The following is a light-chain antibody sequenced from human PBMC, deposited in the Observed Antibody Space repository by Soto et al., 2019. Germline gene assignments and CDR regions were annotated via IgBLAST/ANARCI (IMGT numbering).Light chain of an antibody. V-gene: IGKV3-11*01. J-gene: IGKJ4*01. CDR2: DAS. CDR1: QSVGTY. Sequence: EIVLTQSPAILSLSPGERATLSCRASQSVGTYLDWYQQKLGQAPRLLIYDASNRAPGIPARFSGSGSGTDFTLTISSLEPEDFAVYYCQQRVNWLTFGGGTKVEL. CDR3: QQRVNWLT.